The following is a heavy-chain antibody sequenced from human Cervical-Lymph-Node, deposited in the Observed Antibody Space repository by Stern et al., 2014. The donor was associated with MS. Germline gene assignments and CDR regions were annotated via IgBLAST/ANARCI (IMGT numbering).Heavy chain of an antibody. CDR3: ARVLENISTRPFDS. CDR1: GDYY. D-gene: IGHD1-1*01. CDR2: INPKTGST. J-gene: IGHJ4*02. V-gene: IGHV1-2*02. Sequence: QVQLVQSGAEVRKPGASVKVSCKASGDYYIYWMRQAPGQGLEWMGWINPKTGSTNYAQKFQGRVIMTRDTSINTAYMELSGLRSDDTAVFYCARVLENISTRPFDSWGQGTLVTVSS.